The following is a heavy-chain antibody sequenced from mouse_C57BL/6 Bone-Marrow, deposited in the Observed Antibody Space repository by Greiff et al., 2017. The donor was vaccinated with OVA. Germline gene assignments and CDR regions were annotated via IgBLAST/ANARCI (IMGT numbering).Heavy chain of an antibody. D-gene: IGHD4-1*01. CDR3: ARFELTGFAD. CDR1: GYTFTSYW. V-gene: IGHV1-64*01. J-gene: IGHJ3*01. Sequence: QVQLQQPGAELVKPGASVKLSCKASGYTFTSYWMHWVKQRPGQGLEWIGMIHPTSGSTNYNEKFKSKATLTVDKSSSTAYMQLSSLTSEASAVYYCARFELTGFADWGQGTLVTVSA. CDR2: IHPTSGST.